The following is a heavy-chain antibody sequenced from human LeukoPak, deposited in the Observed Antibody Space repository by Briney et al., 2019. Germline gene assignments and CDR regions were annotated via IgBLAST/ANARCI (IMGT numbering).Heavy chain of an antibody. J-gene: IGHJ4*02. Sequence: GGSLRLSCAASGFTFSTYSMNWVRQAPGKGLEWVSFISTGSSTIYYADSVKGRFTISRDNAKNSLYLQMNSLRDEDTAVYYCARVAEIQLWLRCAFDYWGQGTLVTVSS. CDR1: GFTFSTYS. D-gene: IGHD5-18*01. CDR3: ARVAEIQLWLRCAFDY. CDR2: ISTGSSTI. V-gene: IGHV3-48*02.